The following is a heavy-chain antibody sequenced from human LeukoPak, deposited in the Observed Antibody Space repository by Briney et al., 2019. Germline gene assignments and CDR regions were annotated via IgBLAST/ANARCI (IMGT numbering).Heavy chain of an antibody. D-gene: IGHD3-3*01. V-gene: IGHV1-2*02. CDR3: ARGAPYVLRFLEWLLPSTDYGMDV. CDR1: GYTFTGYY. CDR2: INPNSGGT. J-gene: IGHJ6*02. Sequence: ASVKVSCKASGYTFTGYYMHWVRQAPGQGLEWMGWINPNSGGTNYAQKFQGRVTMTRDTSISTAYMELRSLRSDDTAVYYCARGAPYVLRFLEWLLPSTDYGMDVWGQGTTVTVSS.